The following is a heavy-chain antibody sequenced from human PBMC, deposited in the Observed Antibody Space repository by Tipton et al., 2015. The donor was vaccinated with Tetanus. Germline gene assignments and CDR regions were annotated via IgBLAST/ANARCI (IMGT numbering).Heavy chain of an antibody. CDR3: ARRDYYDSSGFDY. J-gene: IGHJ4*02. D-gene: IGHD3-22*01. V-gene: IGHV4-59*08. CDR1: GGSISSYY. Sequence: LRLSCTVSGGSISSYYWSWIRQPPGKGLEWIGYIYYSGSTNYNPSLKSRVTISVDTSKNQFSLKLSSVTAADTAVYYCARRDYYDSSGFDYWGQGTLVTVSS. CDR2: IYYSGST.